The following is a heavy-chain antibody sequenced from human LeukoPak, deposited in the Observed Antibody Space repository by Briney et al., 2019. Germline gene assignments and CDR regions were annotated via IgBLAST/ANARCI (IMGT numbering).Heavy chain of an antibody. V-gene: IGHV3-13*01. CDR3: ARARASYDSRDDAFDI. D-gene: IGHD3-22*01. CDR1: GFTFSSYD. J-gene: IGHJ3*02. CDR2: IGTAGDT. Sequence: GGSLRLSCAASGFTFSSYDMHWVRQATGKGLEWVSAIGTAGDTYYPGSVKGRFTISRENAKNSLYLQMYSLRAGDTAVYYCARARASYDSRDDAFDIWGQGTMVTVSS.